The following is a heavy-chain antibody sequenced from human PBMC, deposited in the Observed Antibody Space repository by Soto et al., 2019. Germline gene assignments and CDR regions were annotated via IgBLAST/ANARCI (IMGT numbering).Heavy chain of an antibody. CDR1: GFTFDDYP. D-gene: IGHD2-15*01. Sequence: GGSLRLSCLTSGFTFDDYPMGWFRQAPGRGLEWLSYIRNKAKGETTEYAASVKGRFIISRDGSTSIAYLQMNSLKTDDTALYYCARALRIVGDAFDFWGQGTMVTVSS. CDR2: IRNKAKGETT. V-gene: IGHV3-49*01. CDR3: ARALRIVGDAFDF. J-gene: IGHJ3*01.